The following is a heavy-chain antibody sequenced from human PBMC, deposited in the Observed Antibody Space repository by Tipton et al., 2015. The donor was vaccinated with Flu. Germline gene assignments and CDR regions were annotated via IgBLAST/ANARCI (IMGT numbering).Heavy chain of an antibody. CDR2: INHSGST. CDR1: GGSFSGYY. D-gene: IGHD3-22*01. Sequence: TLSLTCAVYGGSFSGYYWGWIRQPPGKGLEWIGEINHSGSTNYSPSLKSRVTISVDTSKNQFSLKLSSVTAADTAVYYCARDSSGYSIFFDYWGQGTLVTVSS. V-gene: IGHV4-34*01. J-gene: IGHJ4*02. CDR3: ARDSSGYSIFFDY.